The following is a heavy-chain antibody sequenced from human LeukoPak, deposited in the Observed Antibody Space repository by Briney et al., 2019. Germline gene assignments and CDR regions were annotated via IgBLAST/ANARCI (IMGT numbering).Heavy chain of an antibody. J-gene: IGHJ4*02. V-gene: IGHV4-59*01. Sequence: SETLSLTCTVSGGSISSYYWSWIRQPLGKGLEWIGYIYYSGSTNCNPSLKSRVTISVDTSKNQFSLKLSSVTAADTAVYYCARTNYYDSSGYYYPFDYWGQGTLVTVSS. D-gene: IGHD3-22*01. CDR3: ARTNYYDSSGYYYPFDY. CDR1: GGSISSYY. CDR2: IYYSGST.